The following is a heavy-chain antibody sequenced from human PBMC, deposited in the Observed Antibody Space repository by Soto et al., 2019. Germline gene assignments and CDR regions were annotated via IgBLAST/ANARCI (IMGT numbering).Heavy chain of an antibody. D-gene: IGHD3-22*01. CDR1: GYTFTSYG. CDR2: ISAYNGNT. J-gene: IGHJ4*02. Sequence: GASVKVSCKASGYTFTSYGINWVRQAPGQGLEWMGWISAYNGNTHYAQKFQGWVTMTRDTSTSTVYMELSSLRSEDTAVYYCARGLIYDSSGYYFDYWGQGTLVTVSS. V-gene: IGHV1-18*01. CDR3: ARGLIYDSSGYYFDY.